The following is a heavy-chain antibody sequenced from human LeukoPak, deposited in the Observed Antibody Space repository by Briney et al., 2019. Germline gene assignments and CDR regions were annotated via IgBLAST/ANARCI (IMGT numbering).Heavy chain of an antibody. J-gene: IGHJ4*02. CDR1: GFTFSDYR. V-gene: IGHV3-48*02. CDR3: ARDGLLGVASVGHY. CDR2: ISSSSTNI. Sequence: GGSLRLPCAASGFTFSDYRMNWVRQAPGKGLEWVAYISSSSTNIHYADSVKGRFTISRDNAKNSLFLQMNSLKDEDTAVYYCARDGLLGVASVGHYWGQGTLVTVSS. D-gene: IGHD6-19*01.